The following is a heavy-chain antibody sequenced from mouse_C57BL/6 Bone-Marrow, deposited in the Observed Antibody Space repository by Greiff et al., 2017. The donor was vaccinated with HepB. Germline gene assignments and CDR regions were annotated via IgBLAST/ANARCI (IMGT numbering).Heavy chain of an antibody. D-gene: IGHD2-5*01. CDR2: IYPGDGDT. Sequence: VKLVESGPELVKPGASVKISCKASGYAFSSSWMNWVKQRPGKGLEWIGRIYPGDGDTNYNGKFKGKATLTADKSSSTAYMQLSSLTSEDSAVYCCAYEGDYSNFFDYWGQGTTLTVSS. V-gene: IGHV1-82*01. CDR1: GYAFSSSW. J-gene: IGHJ2*01. CDR3: AYEGDYSNFFDY.